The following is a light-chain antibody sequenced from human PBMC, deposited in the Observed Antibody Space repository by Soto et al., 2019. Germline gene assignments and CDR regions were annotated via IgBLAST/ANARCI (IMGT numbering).Light chain of an antibody. J-gene: IGLJ2*01. Sequence: QSALTQPASVSGSPGQSITISCTGTSNDVGGYKYVSWHQQHPGKAPKLMIYEVSNRPSGVSTRFSASRSGNTASLTISGLQAEDEADYYCCSYTSSTTPLFGGGTKLTVL. CDR1: SNDVGGYKY. V-gene: IGLV2-14*01. CDR2: EVS. CDR3: CSYTSSTTPL.